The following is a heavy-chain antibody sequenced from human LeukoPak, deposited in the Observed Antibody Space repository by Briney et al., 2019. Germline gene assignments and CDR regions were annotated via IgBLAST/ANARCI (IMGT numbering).Heavy chain of an antibody. CDR2: VHYSGSA. CDR3: ARVSGATITTYYGMDV. CDR1: GGSFSGYY. V-gene: IGHV4-59*01. D-gene: IGHD5-12*01. Sequence: SETLSLTCTVSGGSFSGYYWSWIRQPPGKGLDWIGHVHYSGSANYNPSLKSRVTISMDTSKNQFSPRLGSVTAVDTAVYYCARVSGATITTYYGMDVWGQGTTVTVS. J-gene: IGHJ6*02.